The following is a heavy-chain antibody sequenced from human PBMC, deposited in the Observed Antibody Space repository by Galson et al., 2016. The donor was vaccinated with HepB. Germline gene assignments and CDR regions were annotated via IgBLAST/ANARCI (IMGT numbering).Heavy chain of an antibody. D-gene: IGHD2-21*02. J-gene: IGHJ2*01. CDR1: GFTFSLYS. CDR2: ISTGGTTI. CDR3: ARDPYCGGDCNSPRYFDL. V-gene: IGHV3-48*04. Sequence: SLRLSCAASGFTFSLYSMYWVRQAPGKGLGWVSYISTGGTTIYYADSVKGRFTISRDNAKNLLYLQMNSLRVEDTAVYYCARDPYCGGDCNSPRYFDLWGRGTLVTVSS.